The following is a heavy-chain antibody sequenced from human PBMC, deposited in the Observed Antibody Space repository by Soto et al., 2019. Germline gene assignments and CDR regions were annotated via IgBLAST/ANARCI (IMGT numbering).Heavy chain of an antibody. J-gene: IGHJ4*02. Sequence: PSETLSLTCAVSGGSISSGGYSWSWIRQPPGKGLEWIGYIYHSGSTYYNPSLKSRVTISVDRSKNQFSLKLSSVTAADTAVYYCAREGGAAPYYFDYWGQGTLVTVSS. CDR3: AREGGAAPYYFDY. CDR1: GGSISSGGYS. CDR2: IYHSGST. V-gene: IGHV4-30-2*01. D-gene: IGHD6-6*01.